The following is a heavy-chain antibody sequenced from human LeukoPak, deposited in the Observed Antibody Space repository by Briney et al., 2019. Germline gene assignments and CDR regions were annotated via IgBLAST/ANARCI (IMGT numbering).Heavy chain of an antibody. CDR3: ARDVPSSSWT. CDR2: MNPDGSIT. CDR1: GFSFKTAW. D-gene: IGHD3-22*01. Sequence: GGSLRLSCTVSGFSFKTAWVHWVRQAPGKGLEWVPRMNPDGSITTYADSVKGRFITSRDNAKDTLYLQMNSLRVDDTAVYYCARDVPSSSWTWGQGTLVTVSS. J-gene: IGHJ4*02. V-gene: IGHV3-74*01.